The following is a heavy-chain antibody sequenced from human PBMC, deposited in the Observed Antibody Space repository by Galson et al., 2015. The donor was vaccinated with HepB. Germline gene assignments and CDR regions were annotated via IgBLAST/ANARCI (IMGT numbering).Heavy chain of an antibody. CDR3: SHGRGVSGYDISGFGP. CDR1: GFSLSTSGVG. V-gene: IGHV2-5*02. D-gene: IGHD5-12*01. CDR2: IYWDDDK. Sequence: PALVKPTQTLTLTCTFSGFSLSTSGVGVGWIRQPPGKALEWLALIYWDDDKRYSPSLKSRLTITKDTSKNQVVLTMTNMDHVDPARYGCSHGRGVSGYDISGFGPWGRGTLITVSS. J-gene: IGHJ5*02.